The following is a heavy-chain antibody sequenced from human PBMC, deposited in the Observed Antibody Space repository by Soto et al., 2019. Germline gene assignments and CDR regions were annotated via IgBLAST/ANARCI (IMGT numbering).Heavy chain of an antibody. Sequence: EVQLVESGGGLVQPGGSLRLSCAASRFTFSDYGMHWVRQAPGKGLVWVSSITSDGTAAYYADAVQGRFTISRDNATNTLYLPMDRMSGEGTSVYACVTGDFDLWGQATIVTVSS. V-gene: IGHV3-74*01. CDR1: RFTFSDYG. CDR3: VTGDFDL. CDR2: ITSDGTAA. J-gene: IGHJ3*01.